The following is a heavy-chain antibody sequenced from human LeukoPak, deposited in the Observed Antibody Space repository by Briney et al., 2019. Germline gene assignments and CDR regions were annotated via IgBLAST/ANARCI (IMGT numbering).Heavy chain of an antibody. CDR1: GFTFSSYG. J-gene: IGHJ4*02. CDR2: ITYDGSNK. CDR3: AKDDCSSTSGYMGYYFDY. D-gene: IGHD2-2*02. V-gene: IGHV3-30*18. Sequence: GRSLRLSCAASGFTFSSYGMHWVRQAPGKGLEWVAVITYDGSNKYYADSVKGRFTISRDNSKNTLYLQMNSLRAEDTAVYYCAKDDCSSTSGYMGYYFDYWGQGTLVTVSS.